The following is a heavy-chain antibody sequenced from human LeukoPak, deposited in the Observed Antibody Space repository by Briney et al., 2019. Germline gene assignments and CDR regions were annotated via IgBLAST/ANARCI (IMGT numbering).Heavy chain of an antibody. CDR1: GYTFTGYY. J-gene: IGHJ4*02. CDR3: ARVFGYCSGGSCYSGPVDY. V-gene: IGHV1-2*02. D-gene: IGHD2-15*01. CDR2: INPNSGGT. Sequence: ASVKVSCKASGYTFTGYYVHWVRQAPGQGLEWMGWINPNSGGTNYAQKFQGRVTMTRDTSISTAYMELSRLRSDDTAVYYCARVFGYCSGGSCYSGPVDYWGQGTLVTVSS.